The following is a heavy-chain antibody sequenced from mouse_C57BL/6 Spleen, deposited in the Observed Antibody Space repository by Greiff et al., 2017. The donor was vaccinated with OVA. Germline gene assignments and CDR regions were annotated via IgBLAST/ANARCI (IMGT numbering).Heavy chain of an antibody. D-gene: IGHD1-1*01. J-gene: IGHJ2*01. CDR3: ARSIYYYGSSPYFDY. CDR1: GYAFSSSW. V-gene: IGHV1-82*01. CDR2: IYPGDGDT. Sequence: VQLQQSGPELVKPGASVKISCKASGYAFSSSWMNWVKQRPGKGLEWIGRIYPGDGDTNYNGKFKGKATLTADKSSSTAYMQLSSLTSEDSAVYFCARSIYYYGSSPYFDYWGQGTTLTVSS.